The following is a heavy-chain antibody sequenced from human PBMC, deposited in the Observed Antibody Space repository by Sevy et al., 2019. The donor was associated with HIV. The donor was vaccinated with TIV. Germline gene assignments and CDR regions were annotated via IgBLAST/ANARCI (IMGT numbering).Heavy chain of an antibody. CDR2: INSDGSST. J-gene: IGHJ4*02. CDR3: ARLKEGLGY. Sequence: GGSLRFSCAASGFTFSNYWMHWVRQAPGKGLVWVSRINSDGSSTIYADSVKGRFTISRDNAKNTLYLQMNSLRAEDTAVYYCARLKEGLGYRGQGTLVTVSS. V-gene: IGHV3-74*01. CDR1: GFTFSNYW. D-gene: IGHD6-13*01.